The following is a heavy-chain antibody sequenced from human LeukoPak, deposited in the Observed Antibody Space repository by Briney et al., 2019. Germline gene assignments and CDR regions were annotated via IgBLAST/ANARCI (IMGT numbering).Heavy chain of an antibody. J-gene: IGHJ6*03. Sequence: GGSLRLSCAASGFTFSSYWMSWVRQAPGKGLEWVANIKQDGSEKYYVDSVKGRFTISGDNAKNSLYLQMNSLRAEDTAVYYCARVQNYYCYYMDVWGKGTTVTVSS. D-gene: IGHD1-1*01. CDR2: IKQDGSEK. V-gene: IGHV3-7*01. CDR1: GFTFSSYW. CDR3: ARVQNYYCYYMDV.